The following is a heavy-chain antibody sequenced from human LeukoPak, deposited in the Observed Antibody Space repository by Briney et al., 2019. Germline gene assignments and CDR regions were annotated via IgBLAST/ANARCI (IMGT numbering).Heavy chain of an antibody. D-gene: IGHD2-2*01. V-gene: IGHV3-21*01. CDR1: GFTFSSYS. J-gene: IGHJ6*03. Sequence: GGSVRLSCAASGFTFSSYSMNWVRQAPGKGLEWVSCITGSSSYIYYADSVKGRFTVSRDNAKNSLYLQMNSLRAEDTAVYYCARGPATYYYYYYMDVWGQGTTVTVSS. CDR2: ITGSSSYI. CDR3: ARGPATYYYYYYMDV.